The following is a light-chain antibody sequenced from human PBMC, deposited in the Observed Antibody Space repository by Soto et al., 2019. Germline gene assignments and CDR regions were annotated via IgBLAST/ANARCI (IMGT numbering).Light chain of an antibody. Sequence: QSVLTQSPSASASLRASVKLTCTLDSGHSSYAIAWHQQQPEKGPRYLMKLNSAGSHAKGDGVPDRFSGSSSGAERYLTISSLQSEDEADYYCQTWDTGIRVFGGGTKLTVL. CDR1: SGHSSYA. CDR3: QTWDTGIRV. J-gene: IGLJ3*02. V-gene: IGLV4-69*01. CDR2: LNSAGSH.